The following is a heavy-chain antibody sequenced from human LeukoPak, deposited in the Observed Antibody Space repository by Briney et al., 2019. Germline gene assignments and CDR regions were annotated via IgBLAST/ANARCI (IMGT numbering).Heavy chain of an antibody. D-gene: IGHD1-26*01. Sequence: GGSLRLSCAASGFTFSSYAMHWVRQVTGKGLEYVSAISDNGGRTYYANSVKGRFTISRDNSKNALYLQMGSLRAEDMAVYYCATLTSGSYAHWGQGTLSPSPQ. CDR1: GFTFSSYA. V-gene: IGHV3-64*01. J-gene: IGHJ4*02. CDR2: ISDNGGRT. CDR3: ATLTSGSYAH.